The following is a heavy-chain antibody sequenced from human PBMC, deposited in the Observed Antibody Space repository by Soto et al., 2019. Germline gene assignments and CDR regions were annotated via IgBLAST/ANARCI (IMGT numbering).Heavy chain of an antibody. D-gene: IGHD6-19*01. Sequence: EVQLVESGGGLVQPGGSLRLSCAASGFTFSSYYMSWVRQAQGKGLEWVANVNEDGSEGYYVDSVKGRFTVSRDNAKNSLYLQMNSLRAEDTAVYYCAKDLQDSSGWYGDYWGQGTLVTVSS. CDR2: VNEDGSEG. V-gene: IGHV3-7*03. J-gene: IGHJ4*02. CDR3: AKDLQDSSGWYGDY. CDR1: GFTFSSYY.